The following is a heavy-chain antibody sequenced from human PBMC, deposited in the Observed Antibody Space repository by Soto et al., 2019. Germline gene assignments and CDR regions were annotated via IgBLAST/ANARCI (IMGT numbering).Heavy chain of an antibody. CDR1: GGTFSSYT. D-gene: IGHD5-12*01. CDR3: AREVKYSGFYPPLYYHHYHLAF. J-gene: IGHJ6*03. Sequence: GASVKVSCKASGGTFSSYTISWVRQAPGQGLEWMGRIIPILGIANYAQKFQGRVTITADKSTSTAYMELSSLRSEDTAVYYCAREVKYSGFYPPLYYHHYHLAFCGQGTTVPGSS. V-gene: IGHV1-69*04. CDR2: IIPILGIA.